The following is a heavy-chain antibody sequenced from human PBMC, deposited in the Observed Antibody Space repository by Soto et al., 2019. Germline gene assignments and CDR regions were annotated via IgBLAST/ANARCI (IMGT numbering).Heavy chain of an antibody. D-gene: IGHD3-16*02. Sequence: QVHLQQWGAGLLKPSETLSLTCAVSGGSLDGLYWSWIRQAPGMGLEWIGEINRSGGTNVDPSLKSRVTISVDRSKNQFSLKLTSVTAADTAVYFCARAPIVGATFFDYWGQGSLVTVSS. CDR3: ARAPIVGATFFDY. CDR1: GGSLDGLY. J-gene: IGHJ4*02. CDR2: INRSGGT. V-gene: IGHV4-34*02.